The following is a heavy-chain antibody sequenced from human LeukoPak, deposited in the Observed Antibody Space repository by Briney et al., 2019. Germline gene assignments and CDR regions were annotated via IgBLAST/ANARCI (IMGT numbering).Heavy chain of an antibody. Sequence: ASVKVSCKASGVTFSSYAISWVRQAPGQGLEWMGGIIPIFGTANYAQKFQGRVTITADESTSTAYMELSSLRSEDTAVYYCARNSGWYFDAFDIWGQGTMVTVSS. CDR2: IIPIFGTA. V-gene: IGHV1-69*13. CDR1: GVTFSSYA. CDR3: ARNSGWYFDAFDI. J-gene: IGHJ3*02. D-gene: IGHD6-19*01.